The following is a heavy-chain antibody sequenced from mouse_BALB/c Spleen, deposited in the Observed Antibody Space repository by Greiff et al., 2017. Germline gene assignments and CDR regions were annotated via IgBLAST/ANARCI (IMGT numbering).Heavy chain of an antibody. Sequence: VQLQQSGPELVKPGASVKISCKASGYTFTDYYINWVKQKPGQGLEWIGWIYPGSGNTKYNEKFKGKATLTVDTSSSTAYMQLSSLTSEDTAVFFCERRGGLRGGGYYAMDYWGQGTSVTVSS. CDR2: IYPGSGNT. D-gene: IGHD2-4*01. CDR1: GYTFTDYY. V-gene: IGHV1-84*02. J-gene: IGHJ4*01. CDR3: ERRGGLRGGGYYAMDY.